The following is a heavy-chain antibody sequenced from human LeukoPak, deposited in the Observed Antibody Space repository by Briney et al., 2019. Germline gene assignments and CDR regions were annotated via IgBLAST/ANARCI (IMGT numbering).Heavy chain of an antibody. CDR3: TVARSLFDAFDV. Sequence: GGSLRLSCAASGFTFDDYAMHWVRQAPGKGLEWVSLISWNGGSTYYADSVKGRFTISRDNSKSSLYLQMNSLRIEDTALYYCTVARSLFDAFDVWGQGTMVTVSS. D-gene: IGHD2-15*01. V-gene: IGHV3-43D*04. CDR2: ISWNGGST. CDR1: GFTFDDYA. J-gene: IGHJ3*01.